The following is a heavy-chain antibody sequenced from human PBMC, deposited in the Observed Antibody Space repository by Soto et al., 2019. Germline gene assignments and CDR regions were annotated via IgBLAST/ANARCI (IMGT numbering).Heavy chain of an antibody. CDR2: IFYTGST. D-gene: IGHD6-13*01. CDR3: AKYRRTAAEGYTLDY. V-gene: IGHV4-59*01. J-gene: IGHJ4*02. Sequence: SETLSLTCTVSGDSMNNFYWSWIRQPPGKTLEWIGNIFYTGSTTYNPSLESRITMSVDTSKNQFSLRLSSVSAADTAVYFCAKYRRTAAEGYTLDYWGRGTLATVSS. CDR1: GDSMNNFY.